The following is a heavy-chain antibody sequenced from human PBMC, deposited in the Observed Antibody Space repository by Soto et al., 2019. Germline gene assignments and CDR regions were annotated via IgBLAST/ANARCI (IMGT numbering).Heavy chain of an antibody. CDR3: VRSSGWTGDY. J-gene: IGHJ4*01. CDR2: IKEDGSEI. Sequence: EVQLVESGGGLVQPGGSLRLSCVASGFTFSSYWMCWVRQVPGKGLEWVANIKEDGSEIHYVDSVKGRFTVSRDNAKNSLYLQMSSLRVEDTAVYHGVRSSGWTGDYWGHGILVTVSS. D-gene: IGHD3-10*01. CDR1: GFTFSSYW. V-gene: IGHV3-7*04.